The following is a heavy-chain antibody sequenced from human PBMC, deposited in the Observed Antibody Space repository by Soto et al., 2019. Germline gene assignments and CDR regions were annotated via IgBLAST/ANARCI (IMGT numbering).Heavy chain of an antibody. CDR3: RRDDVHCSGGRCYGVPMDF. CDR2: IQSGGST. CDR1: GFTVSSKY. Sequence: EVQLVESGAGLVQPGGSLRLSCAASGFTVSSKYMSWVRQAPGKGLEWVSLIQSGGSTYYPGSVKGRFTISRDNSENTLFLQMNRLRVEDTAVYYCRRDDVHCSGGRCYGVPMDFWGKGTTVTVSA. J-gene: IGHJ6*04. D-gene: IGHD2-15*01. V-gene: IGHV3-66*01.